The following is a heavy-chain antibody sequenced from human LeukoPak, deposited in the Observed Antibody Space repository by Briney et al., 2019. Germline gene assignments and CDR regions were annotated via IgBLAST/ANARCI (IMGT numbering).Heavy chain of an antibody. CDR2: INHSGST. J-gene: IGHJ6*02. CDR1: GGSFSGYY. V-gene: IGHV4-34*01. CDR3: ARDSGWLGSYYYGMDV. Sequence: SETLSLTCAVYGGSFSGYYWSWIRQPPGKGLEWIGEINHSGSTNYNPSLKSRVTISVDTSKNQFSLKLSPVTAADTAVYYCARDSGWLGSYYYGMDVWGQGTTVTVSS. D-gene: IGHD6-19*01.